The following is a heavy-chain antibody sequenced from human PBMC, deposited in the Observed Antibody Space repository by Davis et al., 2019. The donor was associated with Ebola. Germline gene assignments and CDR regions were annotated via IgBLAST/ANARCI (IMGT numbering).Heavy chain of an antibody. CDR3: ARVTTVTLMGFDY. CDR2: IYHSGST. J-gene: IGHJ4*02. D-gene: IGHD4-17*01. CDR1: GGSISSSNW. Sequence: MPGGSLRLSCAVSGGSISSSNWWRWVRQPPGKGLEWIGEIYHSGSTNYNPSLKSRVTISVDKSKNQFSLKLSSVTAADTAVYYCARVTTVTLMGFDYWGQGTLVTVSS. V-gene: IGHV4-4*02.